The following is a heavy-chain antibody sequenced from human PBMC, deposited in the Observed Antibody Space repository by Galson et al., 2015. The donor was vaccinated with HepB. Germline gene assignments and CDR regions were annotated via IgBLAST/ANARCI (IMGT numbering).Heavy chain of an antibody. V-gene: IGHV2-70*01. Sequence: PALVKPTQTLTLTCTFSGFSLSTSGMCVSWIRQPPGKALEWLALIDWDDDKYYSTSLKTRLTISKDTSKNQVVLTMTNMDPVDTATYYCARARRVVVAATSRGYYYYGMDVWGQGTTVTVSS. CDR2: IDWDDDK. CDR1: GFSLSTSGMC. J-gene: IGHJ6*02. D-gene: IGHD2-15*01. CDR3: ARARRVVVAATSRGYYYYGMDV.